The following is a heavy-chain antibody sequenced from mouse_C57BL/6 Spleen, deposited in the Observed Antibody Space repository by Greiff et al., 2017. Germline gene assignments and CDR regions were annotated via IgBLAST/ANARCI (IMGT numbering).Heavy chain of an antibody. CDR2: IDPEDGDT. CDR1: GFNITDYY. D-gene: IGHD2-5*01. J-gene: IGHJ3*01. CDR3: TTGSNYAWFAY. Sequence: VQLQQSGAELVRPGASVKLSCTASGFNITDYYMHWVKQRPEQGLEWIGGIDPEDGDTEYAPKFPGKATMTADTSSNTAYLQLSSLTSEDTAVYYCTTGSNYAWFAYWGKGTLVTVSA. V-gene: IGHV14-1*01.